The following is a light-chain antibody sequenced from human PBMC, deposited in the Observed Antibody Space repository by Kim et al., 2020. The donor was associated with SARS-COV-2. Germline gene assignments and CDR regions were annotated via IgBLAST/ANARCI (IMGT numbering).Light chain of an antibody. CDR3: QAWDRSTVV. CDR2: QHN. J-gene: IGLJ2*01. V-gene: IGLV3-1*01. Sequence: SVSPGQAAYITCSGDKLGTESPSWYQQTPGQSPVLVFYQHNERPSVIPERFSGSNSGNTATLTITGTQAMDEADYYCQAWDRSTVVFGGGTKLTVL. CDR1: KLGTES.